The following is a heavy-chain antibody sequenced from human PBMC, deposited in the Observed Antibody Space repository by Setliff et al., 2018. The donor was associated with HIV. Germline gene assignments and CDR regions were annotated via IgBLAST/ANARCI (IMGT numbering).Heavy chain of an antibody. V-gene: IGHV3-30*02. J-gene: IGHJ4*02. D-gene: IGHD1-26*01. CDR1: GFTFISYG. CDR3: ARDRYSGSSTDY. CDR2: IRYDGSYR. Sequence: LRLSCAVSGFTFISYGMYWVRQAPGKGLEWVAFIRYDGSYRYYVDSVKGRFTISRDNVKNSLYLQMNSLRAEDTAVYYCARDRYSGSSTDYWGQGTLVTVSS.